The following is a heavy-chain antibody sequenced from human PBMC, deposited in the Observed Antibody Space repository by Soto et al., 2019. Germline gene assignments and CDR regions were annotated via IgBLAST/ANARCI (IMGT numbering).Heavy chain of an antibody. Sequence: EVQLVESGGGLVKPGGSLRLSCAASGFTFSSYSMNWVRQAPGKGLEWVSSISSSSSYIYYADSVKGRFTISRDNAKKSLYLQMNSLRAEDTAVYYCARANRGADIVVVPAATQTDYYYGMDVWGQGTTVTVSS. CDR2: ISSSSSYI. CDR1: GFTFSSYS. D-gene: IGHD2-2*01. J-gene: IGHJ6*02. CDR3: ARANRGADIVVVPAATQTDYYYGMDV. V-gene: IGHV3-21*01.